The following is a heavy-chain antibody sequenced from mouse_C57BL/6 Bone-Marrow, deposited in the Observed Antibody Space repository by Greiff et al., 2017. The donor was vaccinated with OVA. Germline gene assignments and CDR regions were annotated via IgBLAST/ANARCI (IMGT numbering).Heavy chain of an antibody. CDR1: GYTFTSYW. J-gene: IGHJ2*01. CDR2: IHPNSGST. D-gene: IGHD1-1*01. CDR3: ARKNNYYGSSCYFDY. V-gene: IGHV1-64*01. Sequence: QVQLQQPGAELVKPGASVKLSCKASGYTFTSYWMHWVKQRPGQGLEWIGMIHPNSGSTNYNEKFKSKATLTVDKSSSTAYMQLSSLTSEDSAVYDCARKNNYYGSSCYFDYWGQGTTVTVSS.